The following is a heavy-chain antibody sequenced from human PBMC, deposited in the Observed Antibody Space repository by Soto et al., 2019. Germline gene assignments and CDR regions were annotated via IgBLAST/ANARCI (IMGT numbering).Heavy chain of an antibody. D-gene: IGHD3-22*01. CDR3: ARVVYYGCSGYDDPFYI. V-gene: IGHV1-8*01. CDR2: MNPNSGNT. Sequence: ASVKVSCKASGYTFTSYDINWVRQATGQGLERMGWMNPNSGNTGYTQKFQGRVTMARNTSISTAYMELSSLRSEDTAVYYCARVVYYGCSGYDDPFYIWGRGTMVTVSS. J-gene: IGHJ3*02. CDR1: GYTFTSYD.